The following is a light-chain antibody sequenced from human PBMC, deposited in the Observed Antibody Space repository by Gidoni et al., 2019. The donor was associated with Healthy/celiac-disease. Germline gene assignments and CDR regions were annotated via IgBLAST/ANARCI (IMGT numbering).Light chain of an antibody. CDR2: KAS. J-gene: IGKJ1*01. CDR3: QQYNSYSRT. V-gene: IGKV1-5*03. Sequence: DIQMTQSPSTLSASVGDRVTITCRASQSIRSWLSWYQQKPVKAPKLLIYKASSLESGVPSRFSGSGSGTEFTLTISSLQPDDFATYYCQQYNSYSRTFGQXTKVEIK. CDR1: QSIRSW.